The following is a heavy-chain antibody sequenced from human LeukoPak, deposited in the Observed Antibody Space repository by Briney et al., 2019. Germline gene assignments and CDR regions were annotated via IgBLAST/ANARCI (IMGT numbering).Heavy chain of an antibody. CDR2: IYYSGCT. D-gene: IGHD2-8*01. CDR3: ASKPKGYCTNGVCYSVFDY. Sequence: SETLSLTCTVSGGSISSSSYYWGWIRQPPGKGLEWIGSIYYSGCTYHNPSLKSRITISVDTSKNQFSLKLSSVTAADTAVYYCASKPKGYCTNGVCYSVFDYWGQGTLVTVSS. J-gene: IGHJ4*02. CDR1: GGSISSSSYY. V-gene: IGHV4-39*01.